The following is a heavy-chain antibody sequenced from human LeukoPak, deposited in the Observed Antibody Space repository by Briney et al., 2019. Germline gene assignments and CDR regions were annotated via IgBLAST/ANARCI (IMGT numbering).Heavy chain of an antibody. CDR1: GGSISTGNYY. V-gene: IGHV4-61*02. CDR2: IYTSGST. Sequence: SETLSLTCTVSGGSISTGNYYWGWIRQPAGKGLEWIGRIYTSGSTNYNPSLKSRVTISVDTSKNQFSLKLSSVTAADTAVYYCARTPYYDFWSGPYYYYYYMDVWGKGTTVTVSS. D-gene: IGHD3-3*01. CDR3: ARTPYYDFWSGPYYYYYYMDV. J-gene: IGHJ6*03.